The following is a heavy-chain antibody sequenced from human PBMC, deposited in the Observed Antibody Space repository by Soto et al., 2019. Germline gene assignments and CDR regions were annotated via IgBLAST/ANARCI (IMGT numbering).Heavy chain of an antibody. J-gene: IGHJ4*02. CDR1: GDSVSNNSVA. Sequence: SQTLSLTCAISGDSVSNNSVAWNWVRQSPSRGLEWLGRTYYRSKWHYDYAPSVRSRITINPDTSKNQFSLQLNSVSPEDAAVYYCARTLRGRGVKYFADWGKGTLVTVSS. V-gene: IGHV6-1*01. D-gene: IGHD3-10*01. CDR3: ARTLRGRGVKYFAD. CDR2: TYYRSKWHY.